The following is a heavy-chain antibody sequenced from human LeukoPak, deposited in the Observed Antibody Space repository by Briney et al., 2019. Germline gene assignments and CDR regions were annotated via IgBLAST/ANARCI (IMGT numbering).Heavy chain of an antibody. CDR3: AREIPRRRAFDI. CDR2: IYYSGST. Sequence: SETLSLTCTVSGGSISSYYWSWIRQPPGKGLEWIGYIYYSGSTNYNPSLKSRVTISVDTSKNQFSLKLSSVTAADTAVYYCAREIPRRRAFDIWGQGTMVTVSS. D-gene: IGHD2-2*02. V-gene: IGHV4-59*01. CDR1: GGSISSYY. J-gene: IGHJ3*02.